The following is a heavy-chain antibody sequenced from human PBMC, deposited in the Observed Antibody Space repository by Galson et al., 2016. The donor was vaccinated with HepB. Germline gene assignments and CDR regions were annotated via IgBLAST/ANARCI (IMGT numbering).Heavy chain of an antibody. V-gene: IGHV3-73*01. J-gene: IGHJ4*02. CDR3: AGGVSDYAPQY. CDR1: GFTFSGSA. Sequence: SLRLSCAASGFTFSGSAMHWVRQASGKGLEWVGRIRPENYATAYAASVKGRFIVSRDDSKSTAYLHMDSLKTEDTAVYYCAGGVSDYAPQYWGQGTLVTVSS. D-gene: IGHD5-12*01. CDR2: IRPENYAT.